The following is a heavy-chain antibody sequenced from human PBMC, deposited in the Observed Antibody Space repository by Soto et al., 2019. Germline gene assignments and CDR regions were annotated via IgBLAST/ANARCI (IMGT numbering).Heavy chain of an antibody. CDR2: INPSGGST. V-gene: IGHV1-46*01. CDR3: ARDLHEAAVTNYILDY. J-gene: IGHJ4*02. CDR1: GYTFTSYY. Sequence: GSVKVSCKASGYTFTSYYMHWVRQAPGQGLEWMGIINPSGGSTSYAQKFQGRVTMTRDTSTSTVYMELSSLRSEDTAVYYCARDLHEAAVTNYILDYWGQGTLVTVSS. D-gene: IGHD4-17*01.